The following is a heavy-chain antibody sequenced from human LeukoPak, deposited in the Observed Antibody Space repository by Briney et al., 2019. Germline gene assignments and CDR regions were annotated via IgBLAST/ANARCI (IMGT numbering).Heavy chain of an antibody. D-gene: IGHD1-1*01. CDR3: ARASLSGNYYNYYGMDV. V-gene: IGHV1-24*01. Sequence: ASVKVSCKVSGDTLTELSMHWVRQAPGKGLEWMGGFDPEDGETIYAQKFQGRVTMTEDTSTDTAYMELSSRRSEDTAVYYCARASLSGNYYNYYGMDVGRQGTTVSVSA. CDR2: FDPEDGET. CDR1: GDTLTELS. J-gene: IGHJ6*01.